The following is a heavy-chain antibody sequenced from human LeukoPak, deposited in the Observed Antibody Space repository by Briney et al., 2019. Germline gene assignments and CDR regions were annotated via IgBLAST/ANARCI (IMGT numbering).Heavy chain of an antibody. Sequence: PGGSLRLSCADSGFTFSSYKKNCVRQAPGKGLEWVSYISSSGNTIYYADSVKGRFTISRDNAKNSLYLQMNSLRAEDTAVYYCASLQRIVGATSDYWGQGILVTVSS. CDR3: ASLQRIVGATSDY. J-gene: IGHJ4*02. CDR1: GFTFSSYK. V-gene: IGHV3-48*03. CDR2: ISSSGNTI. D-gene: IGHD1-26*01.